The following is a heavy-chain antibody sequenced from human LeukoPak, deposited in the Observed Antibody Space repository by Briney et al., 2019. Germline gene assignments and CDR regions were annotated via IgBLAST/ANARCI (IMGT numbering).Heavy chain of an antibody. CDR1: GGSIISYY. CDR3: ARHPYPNYFDY. Sequence: PSETLSLTCTVSGGSIISYYWSWIRQPPGKGLEWIGYIYYSGSTNYNPSLKSRVTISVDTSKNQFSLKLSSVTAADTAVYYCARHPYPNYFDYWGQGTLVTVSS. V-gene: IGHV4-59*08. D-gene: IGHD2-2*02. J-gene: IGHJ4*02. CDR2: IYYSGST.